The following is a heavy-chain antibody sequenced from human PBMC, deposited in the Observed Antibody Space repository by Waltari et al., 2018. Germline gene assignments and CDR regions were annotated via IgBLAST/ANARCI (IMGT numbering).Heavy chain of an antibody. V-gene: IGHV3-23*01. J-gene: IGHJ4*02. Sequence: EVQLLESGGGLVQPGGSLRLSCAASGFTFSSYAMSWVRQAPGKGLEWVSAMSGSGGSANYADSVKGRFTISRDNGKNTLYLQMNSLRAEDTAVYYCARDGGGNGYIHYWGQGTLVTVSS. CDR3: ARDGGGNGYIHY. CDR2: MSGSGGSA. D-gene: IGHD3-16*01. CDR1: GFTFSSYA.